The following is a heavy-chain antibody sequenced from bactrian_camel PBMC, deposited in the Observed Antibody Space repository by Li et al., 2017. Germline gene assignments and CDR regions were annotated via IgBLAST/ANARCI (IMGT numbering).Heavy chain of an antibody. CDR2: IGSGIDYT. D-gene: IGHD1*01. CDR3: VALAWGFNY. CDR1: GFPFSSYG. V-gene: IGHV3S25*01. J-gene: IGHJ4*01. Sequence: LVESGGGLVQPGGSLRLSCTTSGFPFSSYGMYWIRQRPGKGLEWVSVIGSGIDYTAYSDSVQGRFTISRDNTKSMVYLQLNSLKFEDTAQYYCVALAWGFNYWGQGTQVTVS.